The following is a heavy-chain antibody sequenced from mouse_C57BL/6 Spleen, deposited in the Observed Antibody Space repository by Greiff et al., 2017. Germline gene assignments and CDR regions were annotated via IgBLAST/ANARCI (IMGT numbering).Heavy chain of an antibody. V-gene: IGHV2-5*01. CDR3: AKKWDYDYAYYYAMDY. CDR1: GFSLTSYG. Sequence: QVQLKESGPGLVQPSQSLSITCTVSGFSLTSYGVHWVRQSPGKGLEWLGVIWRGGSTDYNAAIMSRLSITKDNSKSQVVFKMNSLQADDTAIYYCAKKWDYDYAYYYAMDYWGQGTSVTVSS. D-gene: IGHD2-4*01. J-gene: IGHJ4*01. CDR2: IWRGGST.